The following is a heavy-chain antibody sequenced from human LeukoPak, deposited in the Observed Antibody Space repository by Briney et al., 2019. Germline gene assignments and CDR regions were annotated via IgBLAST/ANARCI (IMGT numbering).Heavy chain of an antibody. J-gene: IGHJ4*02. CDR1: GFTFSGYS. V-gene: IGHV3-48*01. CDR3: ARDLFMSSGDQQWLVRGFDY. CDR2: ISSSSSPI. Sequence: PGGSLRLSCAASGFTFSGYSMNWVRQAPGKGLEWVSYISSSSSPIYYADSVKGRFTISRDNAKNSLYLQMNSLRAEDTAVYYCARDLFMSSGDQQWLVRGFDYWGQGTLVTVSS. D-gene: IGHD6-19*01.